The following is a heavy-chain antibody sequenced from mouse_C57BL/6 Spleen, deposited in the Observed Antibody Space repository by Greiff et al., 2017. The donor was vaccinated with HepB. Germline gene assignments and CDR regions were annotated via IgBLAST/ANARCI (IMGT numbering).Heavy chain of an antibody. CDR2: IDPETGGT. CDR1: GYTFTDYE. Sequence: VQLQESGAELVRPGASVTLSCKASGYTFTDYEMHWVKQTPVHGLEWIGAIDPETGGTAYNQKFKGKAILTADKSSSTAYMELRSLTSEDSAVYYCTRPGGGYWGQGTTLTVSS. J-gene: IGHJ2*01. CDR3: TRPGGGY. V-gene: IGHV1-15*01.